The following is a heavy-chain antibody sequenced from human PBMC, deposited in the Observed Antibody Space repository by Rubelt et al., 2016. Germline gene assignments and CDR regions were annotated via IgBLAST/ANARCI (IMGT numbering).Heavy chain of an antibody. J-gene: IGHJ5*01. Sequence: EVQLVEAGGGLVQPGGSLRLSRAASGITFGTYDMTWVRQAPGKGLEWVSAIYSRGRNTYYADSVKGRFTISRDNSKNTLYLQRNSLRAEDTATYYCAKYSSSGGNRFDSWGQGTLVTVSS. CDR1: GITFGTYD. CDR3: AKYSSSGGNRFDS. CDR2: IYSRGRNT. V-gene: IGHV3-23*04. D-gene: IGHD6-6*01.